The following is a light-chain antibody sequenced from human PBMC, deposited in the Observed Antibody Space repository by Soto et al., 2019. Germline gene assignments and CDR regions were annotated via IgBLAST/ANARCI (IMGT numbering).Light chain of an antibody. J-gene: IGLJ1*01. CDR1: SSDVGGYNY. Sequence: QSALTQPRSVSGSPGQSVTISCTGTSSDVGGYNYVSWYQQHPGKAPKLMIYDVSKRPSGVPERFSGSKSGNTASLTISGLPAEDKADYDGDSYPGTPTSVFGTGPRDTV. CDR2: DVS. CDR3: DSYPGTPTSV. V-gene: IGLV2-11*01.